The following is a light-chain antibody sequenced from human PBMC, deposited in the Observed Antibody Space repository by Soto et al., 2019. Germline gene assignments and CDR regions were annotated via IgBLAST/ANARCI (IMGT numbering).Light chain of an antibody. V-gene: IGLV1-40*01. CDR1: SSNIGAGYD. J-gene: IGLJ1*01. CDR3: QSYDSSLSGSYV. CDR2: DNN. Sequence: QSVLTQPPSVSGAPGQRVIISCTGSSSNIGAGYDVHWYQQLPGTAPRLLIYDNNNRPSGVPARSSVSKSDTSASLAITGLQPEDEADYYCQSYDSSLSGSYVFGTGTKVTVL.